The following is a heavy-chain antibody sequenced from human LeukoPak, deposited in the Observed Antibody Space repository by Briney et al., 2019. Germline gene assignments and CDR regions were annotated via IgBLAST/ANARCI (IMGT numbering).Heavy chain of an antibody. CDR1: GFTFSAHW. CDR3: AAYNLPPDGMGV. V-gene: IGHV3-7*01. J-gene: IGHJ6*02. CDR2: IKQDESER. Sequence: GGSLRLSCAAPGFTFSAHWMIWVRQAPGKGLEWVANIKQDESERYYVDSVKGRFTISRDNAKNSLYLQMNSLRAEDTAVYYCAAYNLPPDGMGVWGQGTSVTVSS. D-gene: IGHD5-24*01.